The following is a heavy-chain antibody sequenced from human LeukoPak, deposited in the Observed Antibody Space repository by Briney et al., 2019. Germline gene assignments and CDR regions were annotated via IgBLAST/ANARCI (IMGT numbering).Heavy chain of an antibody. J-gene: IGHJ4*02. CDR2: INPNSGGT. CDR3: ARATRGDLLSEF. Sequence: GASVNVSRKASGYTFSDYHIHWVRLAPGQGLEWMGWINPNSGGTNYAQKFQGRVAMTRDTSITTAYMELSGLRSDDTAVYFCARATRGDLLSEFWGQGSLITVSS. CDR1: GYTFSDYH. V-gene: IGHV1-2*02. D-gene: IGHD2/OR15-2a*01.